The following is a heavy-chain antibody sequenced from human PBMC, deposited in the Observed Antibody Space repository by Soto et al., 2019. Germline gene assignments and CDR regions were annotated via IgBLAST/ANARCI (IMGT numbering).Heavy chain of an antibody. CDR3: AREYCSGGICYGVDY. D-gene: IGHD2-15*01. V-gene: IGHV1-18*01. Sequence: GASVEVSCKACGYTFTDFGSSWVRQAPGQGLEWMGWISPYNDDTKYTQKLQGRVTLTTDTSTGTAYMELRSLRSDDTAVYYCAREYCSGGICYGVDYWGQGTLVTVSS. CDR2: ISPYNDDT. J-gene: IGHJ4*02. CDR1: GYTFTDFG.